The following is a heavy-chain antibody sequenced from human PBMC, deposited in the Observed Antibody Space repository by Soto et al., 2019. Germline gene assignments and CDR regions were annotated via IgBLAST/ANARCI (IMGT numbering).Heavy chain of an antibody. CDR1: GFTFSSYA. CDR3: AILPAELPYYYDSRAAHYYGMDV. Sequence: EVQLLESGGGLVQPGGSLRLSCAASGFTFSSYAMRWVRQAPGKGLEWVSAISGSGGSTYYADSVKGRFTISRDNSKNTLHLKRNSLRAEDTAVYYCAILPAELPYYYDSRAAHYYGMDVWGQGTTVTVSS. V-gene: IGHV3-23*01. J-gene: IGHJ6*02. D-gene: IGHD3-22*01. CDR2: ISGSGGST.